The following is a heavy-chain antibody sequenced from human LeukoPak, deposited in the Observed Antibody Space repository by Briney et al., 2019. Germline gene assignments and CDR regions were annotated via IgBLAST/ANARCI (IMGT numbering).Heavy chain of an antibody. J-gene: IGHJ4*02. Sequence: ASVKVSCKASGYTFTGYYMHWVRQAPGQGLEWMGRINPNSGGTNYAQKFRGRVTMTRDTSISTAYMELSRLRSDDTAVYYCARTTVTTFYFDYWGQGTLVTVSS. D-gene: IGHD4-17*01. V-gene: IGHV1-2*06. CDR1: GYTFTGYY. CDR2: INPNSGGT. CDR3: ARTTVTTFYFDY.